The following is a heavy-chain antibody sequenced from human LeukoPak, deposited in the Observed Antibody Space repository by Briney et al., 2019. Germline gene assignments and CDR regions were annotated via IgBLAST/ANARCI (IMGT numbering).Heavy chain of an antibody. V-gene: IGHV3-30*14. J-gene: IGHJ4*02. CDR1: GFTFSSYA. CDR3: ARLGGLGAAAGPYFDY. Sequence: GGSLRLSCAASGFTFSSYAMHWVRQAPGKGLEWVAVISYDGSNKYYADSVKGRFTISRDNSKNTLYLQMNSLRAEDTAVYYCARLGGLGAAAGPYFDYWGQGTLVTVSS. CDR2: ISYDGSNK. D-gene: IGHD6-13*01.